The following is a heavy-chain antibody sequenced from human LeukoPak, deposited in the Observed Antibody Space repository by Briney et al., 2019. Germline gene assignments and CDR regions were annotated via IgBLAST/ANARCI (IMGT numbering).Heavy chain of an antibody. CDR2: IWYDGSNK. Sequence: GGSLRLSCAASGFTFSSYGMHWVRQAPGKGLEWVAVIWYDGSNKYYADSVKGRFTISRDNSRNTLYLQMNSLRAEDTAVYYCAKTRPLDSSSWSHGDYWGQGTLVTVSS. J-gene: IGHJ4*02. D-gene: IGHD6-13*01. CDR3: AKTRPLDSSSWSHGDY. CDR1: GFTFSSYG. V-gene: IGHV3-33*06.